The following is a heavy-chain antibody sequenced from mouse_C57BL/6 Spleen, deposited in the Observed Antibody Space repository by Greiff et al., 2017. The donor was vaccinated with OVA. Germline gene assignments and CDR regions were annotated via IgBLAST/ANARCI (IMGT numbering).Heavy chain of an antibody. D-gene: IGHD2-2*01. CDR1: GYTFTDYE. J-gene: IGHJ4*01. Sequence: VQLQQSGAELVRPGASVTLSCKASGYTFTDYEMHWVKQTPVHGLEWIGAIDPETGGTAYNQKFKGKAILTADKSSSTAYMELRILTSEDSAVYYCTRGLPHAMDYWGQGTSVTVSS. CDR2: IDPETGGT. CDR3: TRGLPHAMDY. V-gene: IGHV1-15*01.